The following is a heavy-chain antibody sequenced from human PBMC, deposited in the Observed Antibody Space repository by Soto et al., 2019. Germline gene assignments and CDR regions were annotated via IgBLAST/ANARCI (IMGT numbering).Heavy chain of an antibody. V-gene: IGHV1-24*01. J-gene: IGHJ4*02. CDR3: ARDLLAANY. CDR1: GYTLTDLS. CDR2: FDPEDGET. D-gene: IGHD2-15*01. Sequence: GASVKVACKVSGYTLTDLSMHWVRQAPGKGLEWMGGFDPEDGETIYAQKFQGRVTMTEDTSTDTAYMELSSLHSDDTAVYYCARDLLAANYWGQGTLVTVSS.